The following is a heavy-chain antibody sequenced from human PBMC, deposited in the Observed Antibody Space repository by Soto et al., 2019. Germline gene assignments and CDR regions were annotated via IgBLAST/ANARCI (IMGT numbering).Heavy chain of an antibody. D-gene: IGHD4-17*01. Sequence: PSETLSLPCAVYGWSFSGYYWSWIRQPPGKGLEWIGEINHSGSTNYNPSLKSRVTISVDTSKNQFSLKLSSVTAADTAVYYCARGRGYDYGDYRFDYWGQGTLVTVSS. CDR3: ARGRGYDYGDYRFDY. CDR2: INHSGST. J-gene: IGHJ4*02. CDR1: GWSFSGYY. V-gene: IGHV4-34*01.